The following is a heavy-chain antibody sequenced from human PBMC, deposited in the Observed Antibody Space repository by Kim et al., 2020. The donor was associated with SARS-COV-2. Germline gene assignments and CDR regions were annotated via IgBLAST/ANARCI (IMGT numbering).Heavy chain of an antibody. V-gene: IGHV4-59*01. J-gene: IGHJ4*02. CDR1: SDSFSAYY. Sequence: SETLSLTCTVSSDSFSAYYWSWIRQIPGKGLEWIGDIFYSGSTNYNPTLKRRGTISWDTSRNKFSLDLTFVTQAATAVDDCSRYEGRAGWDTFDYWGQG. CDR2: IFYSGST. D-gene: IGHD5-18*01. CDR3: SRYEGRAGWDTFDY.